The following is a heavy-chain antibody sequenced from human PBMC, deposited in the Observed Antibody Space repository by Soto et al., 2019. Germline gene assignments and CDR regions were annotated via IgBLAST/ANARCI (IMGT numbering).Heavy chain of an antibody. CDR3: ASSGDTAMASFDY. CDR1: GFTFSSYA. V-gene: IGHV3-30-3*01. CDR2: ISYDGSNK. J-gene: IGHJ4*02. D-gene: IGHD5-18*01. Sequence: GGSLRLSCAASGFTFSSYAMHWVRQAPGKGLEWVAVISYDGSNKYYADSVKGRFTISRDNSKNTLYLQMNSLRAEDTAVYYCASSGDTAMASFDYWGQGTLVTVS.